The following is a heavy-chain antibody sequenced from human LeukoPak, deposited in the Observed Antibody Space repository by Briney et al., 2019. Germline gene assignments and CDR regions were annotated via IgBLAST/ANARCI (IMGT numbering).Heavy chain of an antibody. Sequence: GGSLRLSCAASGFTFSSYAMHWVRQAPGKGLEWVAVISYDGSNKYYADSVKGRFTISGDNAKNSLYLQMNILRAEDTAVYYCARAADFDYWGQGTLVTVSS. CDR2: ISYDGSNK. CDR3: ARAADFDY. V-gene: IGHV3-30*04. J-gene: IGHJ4*02. CDR1: GFTFSSYA.